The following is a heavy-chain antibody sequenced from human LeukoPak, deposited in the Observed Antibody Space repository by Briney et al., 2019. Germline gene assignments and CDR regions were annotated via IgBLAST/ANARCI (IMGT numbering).Heavy chain of an antibody. CDR1: GGSVSVYY. CDR3: ARGDSAAVAAFRPRPYTDY. D-gene: IGHD2-15*01. Sequence: SESLSLTRAVSGGSVSVYYWYCVREPPEKGLEGSGEINLRVSTNYNPSLKSRLTMSVDTSKNQVSMRLGSVPAADTAVYFCARGDSAAVAAFRPRPYTDYWGQGTLVTVSS. CDR2: INLRVST. V-gene: IGHV4-34*01. J-gene: IGHJ4*02.